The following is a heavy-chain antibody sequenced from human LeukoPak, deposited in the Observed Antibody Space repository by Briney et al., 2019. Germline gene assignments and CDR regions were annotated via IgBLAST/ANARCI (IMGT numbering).Heavy chain of an antibody. D-gene: IGHD3-22*01. CDR2: ISGSGTST. Sequence: GGSLRLSCAASGFTFRSYAMSWVRQAPGKGLEWVLAISGSGTSTYNADSVKGRFTISRDNSKNTLYLQMNSLRAEDTAVYYCEGTYYYDSSDDYWGQGTLVTVSA. CDR3: EGTYYYDSSDDY. V-gene: IGHV3-23*01. CDR1: GFTFRSYA. J-gene: IGHJ4*02.